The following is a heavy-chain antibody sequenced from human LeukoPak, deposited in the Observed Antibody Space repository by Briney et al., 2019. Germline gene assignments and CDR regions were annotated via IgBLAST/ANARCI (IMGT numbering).Heavy chain of an antibody. CDR2: ISSSSSYI. Sequence: GGSLRLSCAASGFTFDDYAMHWVRQAPGKGLEWVSSISSSSSYIYYADSVKGRFTISRDNAKNSLYLQINSLRAEDTAVYYCARNGAIAAGLYYFDYWGQGTLVTVSS. CDR3: ARNGAIAAGLYYFDY. CDR1: GFTFDDYA. V-gene: IGHV3-21*01. D-gene: IGHD6-13*01. J-gene: IGHJ4*02.